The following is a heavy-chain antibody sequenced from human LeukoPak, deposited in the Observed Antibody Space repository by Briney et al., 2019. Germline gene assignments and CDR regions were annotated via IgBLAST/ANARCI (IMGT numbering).Heavy chain of an antibody. CDR3: ARADGYSYGRFDY. D-gene: IGHD5-18*01. CDR2: IYTSGST. J-gene: IGHJ4*02. CDR1: GGSISSGSYY. Sequence: PSETLSLTCTVSGGSISSGSYYWSWIRQPAGKGLEWIGRIYTSGSTNYNPSLKSRVTISVDTSKNQFSLKLSSVTAADTAVYYCARADGYSYGRFDYWGPGTLVTVSS. V-gene: IGHV4-61*02.